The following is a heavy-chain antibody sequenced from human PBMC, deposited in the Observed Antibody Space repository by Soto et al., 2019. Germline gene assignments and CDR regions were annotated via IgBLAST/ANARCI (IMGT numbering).Heavy chain of an antibody. Sequence: GGSLRLSCAASGFTFSSYWMSWVRQAPGKGLEWVANIKQDGSEKYYVDSVKGRFTISRDNAKNSLYLQMNSLRAEDTAVYYCARDHEYSGYTAYGYWGQGTLVTVSS. V-gene: IGHV3-7*01. CDR1: GFTFSSYW. J-gene: IGHJ4*02. CDR3: ARDHEYSGYTAYGY. D-gene: IGHD5-12*01. CDR2: IKQDGSEK.